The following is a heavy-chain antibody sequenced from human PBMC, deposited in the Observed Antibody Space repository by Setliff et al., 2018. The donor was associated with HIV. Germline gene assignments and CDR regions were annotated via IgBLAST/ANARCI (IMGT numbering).Heavy chain of an antibody. J-gene: IGHJ4*02. CDR1: GGSLSSATYS. Sequence: PSETLSLTCTVSGGSLSSATYSWIWVRQPAGKGLEYIGLIYTSGNTRYNPSLKSRLSISVDTSKTQISLKLSSVTAAYTAVYYCARLVEVRGAANDYFDCWGQGTRVTVS. CDR3: ARLVEVRGAANDYFDC. D-gene: IGHD3-10*01. CDR2: IYTSGNT. V-gene: IGHV4-61*02.